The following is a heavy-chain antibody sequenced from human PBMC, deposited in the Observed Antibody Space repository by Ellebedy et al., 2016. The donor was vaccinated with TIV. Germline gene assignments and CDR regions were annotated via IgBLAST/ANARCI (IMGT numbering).Heavy chain of an antibody. CDR3: ARDSGYD. J-gene: IGHJ4*02. Sequence: GESLKISCAASGFTFSSYSMNWVRQAPGKGLEWVSYISSSSSTIYYADSVKGRFTISRDNAKNSLYLQMTSLRAEDTAVYYCARDSGYDWGQGTLVTVSS. CDR1: GFTFSSYS. V-gene: IGHV3-48*04. CDR2: ISSSSSTI. D-gene: IGHD1-1*01.